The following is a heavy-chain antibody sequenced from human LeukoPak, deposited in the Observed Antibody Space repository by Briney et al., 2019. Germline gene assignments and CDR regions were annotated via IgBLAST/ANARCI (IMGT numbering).Heavy chain of an antibody. Sequence: SVKVSCKASGGTFSSYTISWVRQAPGQGLEWMGRIIPILGIANYAQKFQGRVTITADKSTSTAYMELSSLRSEDTAVYYCARDLVAYSSSWYNWFDPWGQGTLVTVSS. D-gene: IGHD6-13*01. CDR2: IIPILGIA. J-gene: IGHJ5*02. V-gene: IGHV1-69*04. CDR3: ARDLVAYSSSWYNWFDP. CDR1: GGTFSSYT.